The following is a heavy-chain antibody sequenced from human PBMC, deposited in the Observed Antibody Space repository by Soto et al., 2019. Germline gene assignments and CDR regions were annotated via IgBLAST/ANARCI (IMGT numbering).Heavy chain of an antibody. J-gene: IGHJ5*02. V-gene: IGHV4-4*02. CDR2: IYHRGST. CDR1: GDSISRSYW. D-gene: IGHD3-22*01. CDR3: ARVIVVVSRSKYNWFDP. Sequence: SETLSLTCAVSGDSISRSYWWSWVRQLPGKGLEWIGEIYHRGSTNYNPSLKSRVTISVDTSKNQFSLKLSSVTAADTAVYYCARVIVVVSRSKYNWFDPWGQGTPVTVSS.